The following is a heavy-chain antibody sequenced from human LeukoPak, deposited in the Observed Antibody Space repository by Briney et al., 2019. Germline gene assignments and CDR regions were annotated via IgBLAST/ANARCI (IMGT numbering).Heavy chain of an antibody. Sequence: GGSLRLSCEASGFTFSTAWMSWVRQAPGRGLEWVGRIKSKGAGGTIEYAAPVKGRFTISRDDSKNTLYLQMNGLKTEDTAVYYCTTEYYGGYKYWGQGTPVTVSS. CDR2: IKSKGAGGTI. J-gene: IGHJ4*02. D-gene: IGHD4-17*01. CDR1: GFTFSTAW. V-gene: IGHV3-15*01. CDR3: TTEYYGGYKY.